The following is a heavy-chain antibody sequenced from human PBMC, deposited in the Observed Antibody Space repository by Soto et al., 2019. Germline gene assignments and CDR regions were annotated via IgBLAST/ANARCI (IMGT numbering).Heavy chain of an antibody. Sequence: EVQLLESGGGLVQPGGSLRLTCVGSGFTFRNQDMRWVRQAPGKGLEWVSGISGRGGVTYYADSGKGRFTISRDNSKNTLYLQMNNLRANDTAVYYCAKALQFRSCYESAVHYNDWGQGTLGTVAS. CDR1: GFTFRNQD. CDR3: AKALQFRSCYESAVHYND. V-gene: IGHV3-23*01. D-gene: IGHD3-22*01. CDR2: ISGRGGVT. J-gene: IGHJ4*02.